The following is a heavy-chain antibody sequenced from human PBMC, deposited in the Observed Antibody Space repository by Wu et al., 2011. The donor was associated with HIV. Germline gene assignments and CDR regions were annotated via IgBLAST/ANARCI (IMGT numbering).Heavy chain of an antibody. J-gene: IGHJ1*01. D-gene: IGHD3-10*01. CDR3: TRVPLGSSMVEH. V-gene: IGHV5-51*01. CDR1: GYSFTSDW. CDR2: IYPGDSDT. Sequence: CKGSGYSFTSDWIGWVRQMPGKGLEWMGIIYPGDSDTRYSPSFQGQVTISADKSITTAYLQWSSLKASDTAMYYCTRVPLGSSMVEHWGQGTLVTVSS.